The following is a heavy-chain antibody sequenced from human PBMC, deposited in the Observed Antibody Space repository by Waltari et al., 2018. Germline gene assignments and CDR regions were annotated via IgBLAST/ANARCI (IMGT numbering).Heavy chain of an antibody. CDR1: GYSFTSYW. J-gene: IGHJ3*02. D-gene: IGHD3-22*01. CDR2: IEPGDSET. V-gene: IGHV5-51*01. Sequence: EVQLVQSGAEVKKPGESLKISCKGSGYSFTSYWIGRVRQMHGKGLEWMGSIEPGDSETRYSPSFQGQVTISADKSISTAYLQWSSLKASDTAMYYCARHDPVGVSAFEIWGQGTMVTVSS. CDR3: ARHDPVGVSAFEI.